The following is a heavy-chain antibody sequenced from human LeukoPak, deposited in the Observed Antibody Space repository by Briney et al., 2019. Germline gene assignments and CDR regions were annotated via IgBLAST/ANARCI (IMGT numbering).Heavy chain of an antibody. D-gene: IGHD1-7*01. CDR2: IKQDGSEK. Sequence: GGSLRLSCAASGFTFSSYWMSWVRQAPGKGLEWVANIKQDGSEKYYVDSVKGRFTISRDNAKNSLYLQMNSLRAEDTAVYYCARDRWGNWNYGLVDYWGQGTLVTVSS. V-gene: IGHV3-7*01. CDR3: ARDRWGNWNYGLVDY. J-gene: IGHJ4*02. CDR1: GFTFSSYW.